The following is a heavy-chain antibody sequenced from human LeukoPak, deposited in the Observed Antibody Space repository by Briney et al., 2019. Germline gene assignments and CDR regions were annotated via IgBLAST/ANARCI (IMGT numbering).Heavy chain of an antibody. V-gene: IGHV1-8*01. Sequence: GASVKVSCKASGYTFTSYDINWVRQATGQGLEWMGWMNPNSGNTGYAQKFQGRVTMTRNTSISTAYMELSSLRSEDTAVYYCARGRFHYLGPRTFGVVIHNWFDPWGQGTLVTVSS. CDR2: MNPNSGNT. CDR1: GYTFTSYD. CDR3: ARGRFHYLGPRTFGVVIHNWFDP. D-gene: IGHD3-3*01. J-gene: IGHJ5*02.